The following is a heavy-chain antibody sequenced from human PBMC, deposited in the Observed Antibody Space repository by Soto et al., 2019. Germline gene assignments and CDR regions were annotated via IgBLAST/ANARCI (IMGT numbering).Heavy chain of an antibody. CDR3: ARGSTMTTRSGFDF. CDR2: INYSGGA. J-gene: IGHJ4*02. Sequence: SETLSLTCAVSGGSISGYLWGWIRQPPGKGLECIGSINYSGGAKYNPSLESRVTFSLDTSRNQFSLKLSSVTAADTAVYYCARGSTMTTRSGFDFWGQGTLVTVSS. D-gene: IGHD4-17*01. CDR1: GGSISGYL. V-gene: IGHV4-59*01.